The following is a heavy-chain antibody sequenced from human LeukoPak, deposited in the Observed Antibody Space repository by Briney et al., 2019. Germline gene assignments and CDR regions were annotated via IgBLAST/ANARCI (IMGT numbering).Heavy chain of an antibody. Sequence: PSETLSLTCAVYGGSFSGYYWSWIRQPPGKGLEWIGEINHSGSTNYNPSLKSRVTISVDTSKNQFSLKVNSVTAADTAVYYCARGASMVRGVIGGGNNWFDPWDQGTLVTVSS. CDR2: INHSGST. CDR1: GGSFSGYY. J-gene: IGHJ5*02. D-gene: IGHD3-10*01. CDR3: ARGASMVRGVIGGGNNWFDP. V-gene: IGHV4-34*01.